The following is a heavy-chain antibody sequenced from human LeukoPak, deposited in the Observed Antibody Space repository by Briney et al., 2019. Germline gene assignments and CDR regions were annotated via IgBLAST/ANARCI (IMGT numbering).Heavy chain of an antibody. J-gene: IGHJ4*02. V-gene: IGHV4-34*01. CDR2: INHSGST. CDR3: AASGMTTVTFFDY. D-gene: IGHD4-17*01. CDR1: GGSFSGYY. Sequence: SETLSLTCAVYGGSFSGYYSSWIRQPPGKGLEWIGEINHSGSTNYNPSLKSRVTISVDTSKNQFSLKLSSVTAADTAVYYCAASGMTTVTFFDYWGQGTLVTVSS.